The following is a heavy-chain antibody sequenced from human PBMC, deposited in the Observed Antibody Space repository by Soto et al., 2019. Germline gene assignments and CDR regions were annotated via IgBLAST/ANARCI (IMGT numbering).Heavy chain of an antibody. CDR1: GGSISSSSYY. D-gene: IGHD3-22*01. Sequence: SETLSLTCTVSGGSISSSSYYWGWIRQPPGKGLEWIGSIYYSGSTYYNPSLKSRVTISVDTSKNQFSLKLSSVTAVDTAVYYCARQGYYDSSGYAFDIWGQGTMVTVSS. J-gene: IGHJ3*02. CDR2: IYYSGST. CDR3: ARQGYYDSSGYAFDI. V-gene: IGHV4-39*01.